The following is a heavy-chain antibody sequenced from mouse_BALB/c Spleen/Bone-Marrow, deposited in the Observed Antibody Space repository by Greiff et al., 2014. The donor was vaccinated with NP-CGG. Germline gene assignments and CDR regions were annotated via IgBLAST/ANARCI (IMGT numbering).Heavy chain of an antibody. D-gene: IGHD1-2*01. Sequence: DVHLVESGGGLVRPGGSLKLSCAASGFDFSRYWMTWVRQAPGKGLEWIGEINPASSTINYTPSLKDKFIISRDNAKNTLYLQMSKVRSEDTALYYCAKNYYYGYVAYWGQGTLVAVSA. CDR1: GFDFSRYW. CDR3: AKNYYYGYVAY. CDR2: INPASSTI. V-gene: IGHV4-1*02. J-gene: IGHJ3*01.